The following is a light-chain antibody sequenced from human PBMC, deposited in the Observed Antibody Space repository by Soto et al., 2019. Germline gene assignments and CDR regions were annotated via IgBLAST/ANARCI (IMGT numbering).Light chain of an antibody. CDR2: EVT. Sequence: QSALTQPASVSGSPGQSITISCTGTSSDVGYDNYVSWYHQRPGKAPKLVIYEVTKRPSGVPDRFSGSKSGSTASLTVSGLQAADEAAYYCSSYACTKLFVFGSGTKVTVL. J-gene: IGLJ1*01. CDR1: SSDVGYDNY. V-gene: IGLV2-8*01. CDR3: SSYACTKLFV.